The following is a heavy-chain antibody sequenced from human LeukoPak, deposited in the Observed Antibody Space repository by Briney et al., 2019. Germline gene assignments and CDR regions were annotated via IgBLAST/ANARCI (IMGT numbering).Heavy chain of an antibody. J-gene: IGHJ4*02. D-gene: IGHD1-26*01. V-gene: IGHV1-18*01. CDR1: GYTFTSYG. CDR3: ARGPLKWELLRIIVGWAPFDY. CDR2: ISAYNGNR. Sequence: ASVNVSCKASGYTFTSYGISWVRQAPGQGLEWMGWISAYNGNRNYAQKLQSRVTMTTDTSTSTAYMELRSLRSDDTAVYYCARGPLKWELLRIIVGWAPFDYWGQGTLVTVSS.